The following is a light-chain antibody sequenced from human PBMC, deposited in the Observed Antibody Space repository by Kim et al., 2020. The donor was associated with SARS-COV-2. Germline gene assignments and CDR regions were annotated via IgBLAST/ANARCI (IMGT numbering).Light chain of an antibody. CDR2: GAS. CDR1: QSVKRN. Sequence: SGSPEERATLSCRASQSVKRNLAWYQQIPGQAPRLLIYGASTRATGIPARFSGSGSGTEFTLTISSLQSEDFAVYYCQQYNNWPYTFGQGTKLEI. J-gene: IGKJ2*01. CDR3: QQYNNWPYT. V-gene: IGKV3-15*01.